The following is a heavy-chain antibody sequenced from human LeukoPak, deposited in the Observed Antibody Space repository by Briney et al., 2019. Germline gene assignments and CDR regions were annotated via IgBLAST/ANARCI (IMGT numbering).Heavy chain of an antibody. CDR1: GFTFSSYW. CDR2: INSDGSST. J-gene: IGHJ4*02. CDR3: AKWEYYYDSSGYGY. D-gene: IGHD3-22*01. V-gene: IGHV3-74*01. Sequence: PGGSLRLSCAASGFTFSSYWMHWVRQAPGKGLVWVSRINSDGSSTSYADSVKGRFTISRDNSKNTLYLQMNSLRAEDTAVYYCAKWEYYYDSSGYGYWGQGTLVTVSS.